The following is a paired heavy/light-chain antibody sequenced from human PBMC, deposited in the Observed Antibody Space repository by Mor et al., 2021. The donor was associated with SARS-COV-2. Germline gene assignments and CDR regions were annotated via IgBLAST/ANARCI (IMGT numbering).Light chain of an antibody. CDR2: KDS. CDR3: YSAADNNPWV. CDR1: VLAKKY. Sequence: SYELTQPSSVSVSPGQTARITCSGDVLAKKYARWFQQKPGQAPVLVIYKDSERPSGIPERFSGSSSGTTVTLTISGAQVEDEADYYCYSAADNNPWVFGGGTKLTVL. V-gene: IGLV3-27*01. J-gene: IGLJ3*02.
Heavy chain of an antibody. V-gene: IGHV1-46*01. CDR1: GYTFTSYY. CDR3: ASVNWNDVHTYEYYYYGMDV. D-gene: IGHD1-20*01. Sequence: QVQLVQSGAEVKKPGASVKVSCKASGYTFTSYYMHWVRQAPGQGLEWMGIINPSGGSTSYAQKFQGRVTMTRDTSTSTVYMELSSLRSEDTAVYYCASVNWNDVHTYEYYYYGMDVWGQGTTVTVSS. CDR2: INPSGGST. J-gene: IGHJ6*02.